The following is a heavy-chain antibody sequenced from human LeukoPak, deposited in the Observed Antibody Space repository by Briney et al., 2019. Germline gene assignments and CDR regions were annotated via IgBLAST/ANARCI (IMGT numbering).Heavy chain of an antibody. D-gene: IGHD1-20*01. CDR3: ARSASITGTRFYYYYGMDV. CDR1: GGSISSGSYY. CDR2: VYTSGST. Sequence: PSETLSLTCTVSGGSISSGSYYWRWIRQPAGKGLEWIGRVYTSGSTNYNPSLKSRFTISVDTSKDQFSLKLSSVTAADTAVYYCARSASITGTRFYYYYGMDVWGQGTTVTVSS. J-gene: IGHJ6*02. V-gene: IGHV4-61*02.